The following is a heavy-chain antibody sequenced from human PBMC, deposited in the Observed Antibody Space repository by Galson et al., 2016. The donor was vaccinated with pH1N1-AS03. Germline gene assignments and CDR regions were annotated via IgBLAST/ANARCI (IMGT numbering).Heavy chain of an antibody. Sequence: SLRLSCAASGFTFSNVWMSWVRQAPGKGLEWVGRIRSKADGGTTDYAAPVKGRFTISRDDSKNTLYLQMNSLKIEDTALHYCTTDAMGEYWGQGTLVTVSS. D-gene: IGHD1-26*01. J-gene: IGHJ4*02. CDR1: GFTFSNVW. CDR2: IRSKADGGTT. CDR3: TTDAMGEY. V-gene: IGHV3-15*01.